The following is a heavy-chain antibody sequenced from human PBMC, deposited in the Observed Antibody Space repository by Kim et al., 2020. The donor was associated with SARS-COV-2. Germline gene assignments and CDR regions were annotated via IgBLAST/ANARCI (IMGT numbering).Heavy chain of an antibody. J-gene: IGHJ6*02. V-gene: IGHV3-48*02. CDR2: TI. CDR3: AAGYYNGLDV. Sequence: TIYYADSVEGRFTISRDNAKQSLDLQMNSLRDEDTAMYYCAAGYYNGLDVWGQGTTVTVSS.